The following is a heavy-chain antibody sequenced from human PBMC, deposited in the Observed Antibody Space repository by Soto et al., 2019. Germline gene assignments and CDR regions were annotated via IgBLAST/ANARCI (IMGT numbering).Heavy chain of an antibody. J-gene: IGHJ4*02. V-gene: IGHV1-3*01. CDR3: ATLSSLSDFDY. CDR1: GYTFTSYA. CDR2: INAGNGNT. D-gene: IGHD6-6*01. Sequence: QVQLVQSGAEVKKPGASVKVSCKASGYTFTSYAIHWVHQAPGQRLEWMGWINAGNGNTNYSQKFQGRVTITRDTSASTAYMELSSLRSEDTAVYYCATLSSLSDFDYWGQGTLVTVSS.